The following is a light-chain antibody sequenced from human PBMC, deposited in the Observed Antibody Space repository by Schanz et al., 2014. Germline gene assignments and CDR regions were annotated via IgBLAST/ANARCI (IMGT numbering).Light chain of an antibody. Sequence: VMTQSPATLSVSPGESATLSCRASQSVTSNYLTWFQKKPGQAPRLLIYGASSRATGIPDRFSGSGSGTDFTLTISRLEPEDFAVYYCQQYGSSPYTFGQGTKLEIK. CDR3: QQYGSSPYT. J-gene: IGKJ2*01. V-gene: IGKV3-20*01. CDR2: GAS. CDR1: QSVTSNY.